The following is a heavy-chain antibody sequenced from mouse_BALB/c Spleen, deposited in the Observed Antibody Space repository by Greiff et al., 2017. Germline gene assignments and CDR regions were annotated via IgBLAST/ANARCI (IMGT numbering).Heavy chain of an antibody. CDR2: ISYDGSN. CDR3: AREGGYDEFDY. V-gene: IGHV3-6*02. J-gene: IGHJ2*01. Sequence: DVQLQESGPGLVKPSQSLSLTCSVTGYSITSGYYWNWIRQFPGNKLEWMGYISYDGSNNYNPSLKNRISITRDTSKNQFFLKLNSVTTEDTATYYCAREGGYDEFDYWGQGTTLTVSS. D-gene: IGHD3-2*02. CDR1: GYSITSGYY.